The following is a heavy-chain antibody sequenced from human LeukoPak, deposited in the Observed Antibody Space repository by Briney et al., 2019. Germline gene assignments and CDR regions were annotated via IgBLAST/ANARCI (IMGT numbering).Heavy chain of an antibody. D-gene: IGHD6-19*01. CDR1: GGSISSSY. CDR3: ARLKGYSSGWYPSYYFDY. CDR2: IYYTGST. J-gene: IGHJ4*02. V-gene: IGHV4-59*08. Sequence: SETLSLTCTVSGGSISSSYWSWIRQPPGKGLEWIGYIYYTGSTNYNPSLKSRVTISVDTSKNQFSLRLSSVTAADTAVYYCARLKGYSSGWYPSYYFDYWGQGTLVTVSS.